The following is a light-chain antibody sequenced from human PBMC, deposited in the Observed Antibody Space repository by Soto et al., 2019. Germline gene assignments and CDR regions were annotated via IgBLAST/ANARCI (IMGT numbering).Light chain of an antibody. V-gene: IGKV1-33*01. CDR2: DPS. CDR3: QPYDNLPT. Sequence: DIQMTQSPSSLSASVGDRVTITCQASQDISNYLNWYQQKPGKASKLLIYDPSNLETGVPSRFSGSGSGTDFTFTISSLQPEDIATYYCQPYDNLPTFGQGTRLEIK. CDR1: QDISNY. J-gene: IGKJ5*01.